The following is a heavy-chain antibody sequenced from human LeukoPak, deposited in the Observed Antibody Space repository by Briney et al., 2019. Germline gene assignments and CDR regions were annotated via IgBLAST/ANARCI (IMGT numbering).Heavy chain of an antibody. CDR2: INPSGGST. CDR1: GYTFTSYY. J-gene: IGHJ5*02. V-gene: IGHV1-46*01. Sequence: GASVKVSCKASGYTFTSYYMHWVRQAPGQGLEWMGVINPSGGSTSYAQKFQGRVTMTRDTSTSTVYMELSSLRSEDTAVYYCARDTRPPYYDFWSGYYTGGGYNWFDPWCQGTLVTVSS. CDR3: ARDTRPPYYDFWSGYYTGGGYNWFDP. D-gene: IGHD3-3*01.